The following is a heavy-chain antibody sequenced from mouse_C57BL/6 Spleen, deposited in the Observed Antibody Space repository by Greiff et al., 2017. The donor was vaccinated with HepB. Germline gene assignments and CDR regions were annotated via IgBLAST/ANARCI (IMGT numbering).Heavy chain of an antibody. CDR1: GYTFTSYW. V-gene: IGHV1-61*01. CDR2: IYPSDSET. Sequence: QVQLQQPGAELVRPGSSVKLSCKASGYTFTSYWMDWVKQRPGQGLEWIGNIYPSDSETHYNQKFKDKATLTVDKSSSTAYMQLSSLTSEDSAVYYCAGDYYGSNFDYWGQGTTLTVSS. J-gene: IGHJ2*01. D-gene: IGHD1-1*01. CDR3: AGDYYGSNFDY.